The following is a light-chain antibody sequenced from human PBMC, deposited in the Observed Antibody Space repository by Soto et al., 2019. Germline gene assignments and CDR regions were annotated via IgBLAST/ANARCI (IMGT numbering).Light chain of an antibody. J-gene: IGKJ5*01. CDR3: QQRNVWPPVT. V-gene: IGKV3-11*01. CDR2: GAS. Sequence: EIVLTQSPATLSLSPGERATLSCRAGQSVSSNLAWYQQKPGQAPRLHIYGASRRASGFPARFSGSGSGTDFTLTISSLEPEDSAVYYCQQRNVWPPVTFGQGTRLEIK. CDR1: QSVSSN.